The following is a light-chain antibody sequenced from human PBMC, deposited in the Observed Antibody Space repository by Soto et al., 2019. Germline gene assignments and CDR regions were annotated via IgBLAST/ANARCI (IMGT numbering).Light chain of an antibody. V-gene: IGKV3-11*01. CDR1: QSVSSY. J-gene: IGKJ5*01. Sequence: EIVWTQSPATLSLSPGARATLSCRASQSVSSYLAWYQQKPGQAPRLLIYDASNRATGIPARFSGSGSGTDFTLTISSLASEDFAIYYCQQRSNWPTFGQGTRLEIK. CDR3: QQRSNWPT. CDR2: DAS.